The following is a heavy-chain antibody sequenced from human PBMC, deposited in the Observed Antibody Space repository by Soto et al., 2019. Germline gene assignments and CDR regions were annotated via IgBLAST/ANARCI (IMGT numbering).Heavy chain of an antibody. CDR2: ISYDGSNK. J-gene: IGHJ4*02. CDR3: AKDSLGY. Sequence: ESVGGVVQPGRSLRLSCAASGFTFSSYGMHWVRQAPGKGLEWVAVISYDGSNKYYADSVKGRFTISRDNSKNTLYLQMNSLRAEDTAVYYCAKDSLGYWGQGTLVTVSS. V-gene: IGHV3-30*18. CDR1: GFTFSSYG.